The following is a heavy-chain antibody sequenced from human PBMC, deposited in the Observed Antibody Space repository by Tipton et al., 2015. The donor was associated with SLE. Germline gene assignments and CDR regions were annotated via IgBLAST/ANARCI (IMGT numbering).Heavy chain of an antibody. CDR1: GDSISSSPYY. J-gene: IGHJ5*02. V-gene: IGHV4-39*07. D-gene: IGHD5-12*01. CDR3: ARDYGGSRGYDNCFDP. Sequence: TLSLTCTVSGDSISSSPYYWAWVRRSPGKGVQWIGSLFYSGNAYYNPSLESRVTLSEDSSQNQVSLKVSSVTAADSAVYYCARDYGGSRGYDNCFDPWGQGTLVTVSS. CDR2: LFYSGNA.